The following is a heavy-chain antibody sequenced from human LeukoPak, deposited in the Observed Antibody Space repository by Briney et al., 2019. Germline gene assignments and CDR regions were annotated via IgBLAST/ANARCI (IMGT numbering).Heavy chain of an antibody. Sequence: ASVKVSCKASGYTFSNYGITWVRQAPGQGLEWMGWIGAYSGYTHYAQKIQGRVTVTTEASTSTAYMELRSLTSYDTAVYYCARDAVSTTTAGGIDYWGQGTLVTVSS. CDR2: IGAYSGYT. CDR3: ARDAVSTTTAGGIDY. D-gene: IGHD5/OR15-5a*01. J-gene: IGHJ4*02. CDR1: GYTFSNYG. V-gene: IGHV1-18*01.